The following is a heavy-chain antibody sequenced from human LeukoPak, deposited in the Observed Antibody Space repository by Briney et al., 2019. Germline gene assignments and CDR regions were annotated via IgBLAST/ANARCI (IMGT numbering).Heavy chain of an antibody. CDR3: ANGVSLFSSYYDILTGYYH. J-gene: IGHJ4*02. CDR2: IRYDGSNK. CDR1: GFTFSSYG. Sequence: GGSLRLSCAASGFTFSSYGMHWVRQAPGKGLEWVAFIRYDGSNKYYADSVKGRFTISGDNSKNTLYLQMNSLRAEDTAVYYCANGVSLFSSYYDILTGYYHWGQGTLVTVSS. D-gene: IGHD3-9*01. V-gene: IGHV3-30*02.